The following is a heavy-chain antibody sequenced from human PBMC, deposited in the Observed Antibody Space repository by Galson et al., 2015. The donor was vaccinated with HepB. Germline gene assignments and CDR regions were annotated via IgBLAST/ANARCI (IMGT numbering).Heavy chain of an antibody. V-gene: IGHV3-73*01. J-gene: IGHJ4*02. CDR1: GFTFSGSA. D-gene: IGHD6-13*01. CDR2: IRSKATNYAA. Sequence: SLRLSCAASGFTFSGSAIHWVRQASGRGLEWIGHIRSKATNYAASYVLSLKGRFTIARDDSKNMAYLHMRSLKTDGTAVYYCVRSGDFSGYSSRWGQGTLVTVSS. CDR3: VRSGDFSGYSSR.